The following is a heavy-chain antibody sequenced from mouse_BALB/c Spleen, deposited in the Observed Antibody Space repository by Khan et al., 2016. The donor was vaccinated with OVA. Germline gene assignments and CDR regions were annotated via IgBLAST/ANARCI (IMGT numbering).Heavy chain of an antibody. D-gene: IGHD2-10*02. J-gene: IGHJ2*01. V-gene: IGHV1S81*02. CDR1: GYTFTSYW. CDR3: ARIKKIVSTYFDY. CDR2: TNPTNGRT. Sequence: VQLQQSGAELVKAGASVKMSCKASGYTFTSYWMPWVQQRLGQGLEWFAETNPTNGRTYYNEKLKSTATLTVDQSSSTAYMLLSGPTFEDSAVYYCARIKKIVSTYFDYWGQGTTLTVSS.